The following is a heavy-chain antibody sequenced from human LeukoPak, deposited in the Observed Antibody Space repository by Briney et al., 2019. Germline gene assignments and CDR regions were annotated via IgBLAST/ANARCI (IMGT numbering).Heavy chain of an antibody. V-gene: IGHV4-30-4*01. J-gene: IGHJ6*02. CDR2: IYYSGST. Sequence: SETLSLTCTVSGGSISSGDYYWSWIRQPPGKGLEWIGYIYYSGSTYYNPSLKSRVTISVDTSKNQFSLKLSSVTAADTTVYYCARRPSNIVATIRAVVGGMDVWGQGTTVTVSS. CDR1: GGSISSGDYY. D-gene: IGHD5-12*01. CDR3: ARRPSNIVATIRAVVGGMDV.